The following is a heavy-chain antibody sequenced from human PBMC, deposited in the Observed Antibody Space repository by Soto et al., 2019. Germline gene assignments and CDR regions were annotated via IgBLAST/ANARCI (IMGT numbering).Heavy chain of an antibody. Sequence: SVKVSCKASGGTFSSYAISWVRQAPGQGLEWMGGIIPIFGTANYAQKFQGRVTITADTSTSTVYMELSSLRSEDTAVYYCGRDRRGYYVWGVYSGGPFSGYYSGMDVWGQGTTVPVS. V-gene: IGHV1-69*06. CDR1: GGTFSSYA. CDR2: IIPIFGTA. D-gene: IGHD3-16*01. CDR3: GRDRRGYYVWGVYSGGPFSGYYSGMDV. J-gene: IGHJ6*02.